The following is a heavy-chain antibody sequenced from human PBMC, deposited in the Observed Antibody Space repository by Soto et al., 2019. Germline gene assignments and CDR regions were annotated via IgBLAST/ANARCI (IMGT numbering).Heavy chain of an antibody. J-gene: IGHJ4*02. V-gene: IGHV3-23*01. D-gene: IGHD2-2*03. CDR1: GFTFSSYA. CDR2: ISGSGGST. Sequence: EVQLLESGGGLVQPGGSLRLSCAASGFTFSSYAMSWVRQAPGKGLEWVSAISGSGGSTYYADSVKGRVTISRDNSKNTLYLQMNGLREEGTAVYYCSKDVVRGYCISSSCYAGNDYLGQGTLVTVSS. CDR3: SKDVVRGYCISSSCYAGNDY.